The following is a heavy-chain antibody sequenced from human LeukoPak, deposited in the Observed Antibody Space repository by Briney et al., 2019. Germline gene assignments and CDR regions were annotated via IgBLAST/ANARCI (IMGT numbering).Heavy chain of an antibody. CDR3: ARGTGIAAAGLLFDY. J-gene: IGHJ4*02. CDR1: GYTFTGYY. Sequence: ASVTVSCKASGYTFTGYYMHWVRQAPGQGLEWMGWINPNSGGTNYAQKFQGRVTMTRDTSISTAYMELSRLRSDDTAVYYCARGTGIAAAGLLFDYWGQGTLVTVSS. V-gene: IGHV1-2*02. D-gene: IGHD6-13*01. CDR2: INPNSGGT.